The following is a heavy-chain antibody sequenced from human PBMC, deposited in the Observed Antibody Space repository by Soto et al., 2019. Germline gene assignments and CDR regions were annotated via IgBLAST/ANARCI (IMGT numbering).Heavy chain of an antibody. CDR3: ASQGGGVRGVIGSHNWFDP. J-gene: IGHJ5*02. D-gene: IGHD3-10*01. Sequence: SVKVSCKASGGTFSSYAISWVRQAPGQGLEWMGGIIPIFGTANYAQKFQGRVTITADESTSTAYMGLSSLRSEDTAVYYCASQGGGVRGVIGSHNWFDPWGQGTLVTVSS. V-gene: IGHV1-69*13. CDR1: GGTFSSYA. CDR2: IIPIFGTA.